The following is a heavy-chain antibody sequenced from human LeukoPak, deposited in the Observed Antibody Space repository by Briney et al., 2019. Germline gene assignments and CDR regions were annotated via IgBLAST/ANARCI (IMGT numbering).Heavy chain of an antibody. CDR2: ISGSDGST. J-gene: IGHJ4*02. Sequence: GGSLRLSCAASGFTFSSYAMSWVRQAPGKGLEWVSAISGSDGSTYYADSVKGRFTISRDNSKNTLYLQMNSLRAEDTAVYYCAKAQDLDDYVWGSYPFDYWGQGTLVTVSS. V-gene: IGHV3-23*01. CDR3: AKAQDLDDYVWGSYPFDY. CDR1: GFTFSSYA. D-gene: IGHD3-16*01.